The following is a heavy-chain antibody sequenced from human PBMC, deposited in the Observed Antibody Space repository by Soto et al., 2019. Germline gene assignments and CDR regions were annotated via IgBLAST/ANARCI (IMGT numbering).Heavy chain of an antibody. CDR2: ISYDISKK. CDR3: AKGVVEMATISDDGFDL. D-gene: IGHD5-12*01. J-gene: IGHJ3*01. V-gene: IGHV3-30*18. Sequence: ALRLSCAASGFTFSNYGIHWVRQSPGKGLEWVALISYDISKKYYADSVQCRFTVSRDNSKNTLYLQMNSLRVEDTAVYYCAKGVVEMATISDDGFDLWGQGTMVTVSS. CDR1: GFTFSNYG.